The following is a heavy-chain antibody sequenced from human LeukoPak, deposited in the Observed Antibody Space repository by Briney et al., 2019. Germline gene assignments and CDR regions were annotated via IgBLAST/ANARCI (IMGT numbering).Heavy chain of an antibody. Sequence: KPGGSLRLSCAASGFTFSSNSMNWVRQAPGKGLEWVSSISSSSSYIYYADSVKGRFTISRDNAKNSLYLQMNSLRAEDTAVYYCARGPTHYYYYGMDVWGQGTTVTVSS. CDR2: ISSSSSYI. CDR1: GFTFSSNS. CDR3: ARGPTHYYYYGMDV. J-gene: IGHJ6*02. V-gene: IGHV3-21*01.